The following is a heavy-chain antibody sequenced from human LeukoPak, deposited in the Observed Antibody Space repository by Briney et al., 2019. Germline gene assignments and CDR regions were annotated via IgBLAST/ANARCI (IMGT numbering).Heavy chain of an antibody. D-gene: IGHD6-13*01. Sequence: PGGSLRLSCAASGFTFSNYWMNWVRQDPGKGLEWVAHIKHDGSEKYSVDSVKGRFTISRDNAKNSLYLQMNSLRVEDTAVYYCARALLAATGTYWGQGTPVTVSS. V-gene: IGHV3-7*04. CDR1: GFTFSNYW. CDR3: ARALLAATGTY. J-gene: IGHJ4*02. CDR2: IKHDGSEK.